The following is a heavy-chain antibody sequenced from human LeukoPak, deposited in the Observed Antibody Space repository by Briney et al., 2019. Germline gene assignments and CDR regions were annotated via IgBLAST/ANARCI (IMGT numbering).Heavy chain of an antibody. V-gene: IGHV4-61*02. D-gene: IGHD6-19*01. Sequence: PSETLSLTCTVSGGSITSGRYYWSWSRKPAGKGLEWIGRIYTSGSTNYNPSLKSRVTISVDTSKNQFSLKLSSVTAADTAVYYCARMSGVVVAGTSWYDPWGQGTLVTVSS. CDR3: ARMSGVVVAGTSWYDP. J-gene: IGHJ5*02. CDR2: IYTSGST. CDR1: GGSITSGRYY.